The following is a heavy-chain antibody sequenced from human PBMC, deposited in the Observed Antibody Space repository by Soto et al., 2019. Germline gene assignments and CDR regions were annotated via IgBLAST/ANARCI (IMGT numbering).Heavy chain of an antibody. CDR3: VRVGVGIGNHFDS. J-gene: IGHJ4*02. Sequence: ASETLSLTCSVSNGSISGFYWTWIRQPPGKILEWIGYIHYSGRTDYNPSLTSRATMSVDTSKNQFSLNLKSITAADTAVYYCVRVGVGIGNHFDSWGRGTLVTVSS. D-gene: IGHD1-26*01. V-gene: IGHV4-59*12. CDR1: NGSISGFY. CDR2: IHYSGRT.